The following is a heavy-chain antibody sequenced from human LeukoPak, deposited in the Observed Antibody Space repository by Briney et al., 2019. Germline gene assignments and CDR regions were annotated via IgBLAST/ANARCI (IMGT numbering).Heavy chain of an antibody. CDR3: AKDWKFYYVSGSFFPDN. Sequence: GGSLRLSCAASGFAFRSYAVHWVRQAPGKGLECVAVISHDGSKKYYADFVKGRFTISRDNSKNTLYLHMNSLIPEDTAVYFCAKDWKFYYVSGSFFPDNWGQGTLVTVSS. CDR1: GFAFRSYA. CDR2: ISHDGSKK. D-gene: IGHD3-10*01. V-gene: IGHV3-30-3*01. J-gene: IGHJ4*02.